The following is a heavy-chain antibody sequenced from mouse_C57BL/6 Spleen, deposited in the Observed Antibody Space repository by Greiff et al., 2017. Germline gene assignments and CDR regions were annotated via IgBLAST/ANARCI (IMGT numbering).Heavy chain of an antibody. Sequence: EVQRVESGGGLVKPGGSLKLSCAASGFTFSDYGMHWVRQAPEKGLEWVAYISSGSSTIHYADTVKGRFTISRDKAKNTLFLQMTSLRSEDTAMYYCARDGVYYFDYWGQGTTLTVSS. CDR1: GFTFSDYG. J-gene: IGHJ2*01. V-gene: IGHV5-17*01. CDR3: ARDGVYYFDY. CDR2: ISSGSSTI.